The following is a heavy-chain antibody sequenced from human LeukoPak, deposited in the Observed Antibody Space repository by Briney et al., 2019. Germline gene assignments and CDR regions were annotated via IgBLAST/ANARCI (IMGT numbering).Heavy chain of an antibody. J-gene: IGHJ3*02. V-gene: IGHV1-46*01. CDR1: GYTFTSYY. CDR3: ARAMYYYDSSGYYSTAFDI. D-gene: IGHD3-22*01. CDR2: INPSGGST. Sequence: GASVTVSCKASGYTFTSYYMHWVRQAPGQGLEWMGIINPSGGSTSYAQKFQGRVTMTRDTSTSTVYMELSSLRSEDTAVYYCARAMYYYDSSGYYSTAFDIWGQGTMVTVSS.